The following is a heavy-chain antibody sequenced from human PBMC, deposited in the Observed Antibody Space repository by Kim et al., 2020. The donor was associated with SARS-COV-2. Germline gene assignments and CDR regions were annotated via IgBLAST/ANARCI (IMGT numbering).Heavy chain of an antibody. J-gene: IGHJ2*01. CDR3: ARVSGGDFDFDL. Sequence: YYANSVKGRFTISRHNSKNTLYLQMNSLRAGDTAVYYCARVSGGDFDFDLWGRGTLVTVSS. D-gene: IGHD2-21*02. V-gene: IGHV3-53*04.